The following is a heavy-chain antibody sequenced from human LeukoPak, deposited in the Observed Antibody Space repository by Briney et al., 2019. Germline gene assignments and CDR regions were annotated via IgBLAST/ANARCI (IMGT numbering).Heavy chain of an antibody. CDR1: GFTFSSYS. Sequence: GGSLRLSCAASGFTFSSYSMNWVRQAPGKGLEWVSSISSSGSTIYYADSVKGRFTISRDNAKNSLYLQMNSLRAEDTAVYYCARTYYYDSSGYGYWGQGTLVTVSS. CDR3: ARTYYYDSSGYGY. CDR2: ISSSGSTI. D-gene: IGHD3-22*01. V-gene: IGHV3-48*04. J-gene: IGHJ4*02.